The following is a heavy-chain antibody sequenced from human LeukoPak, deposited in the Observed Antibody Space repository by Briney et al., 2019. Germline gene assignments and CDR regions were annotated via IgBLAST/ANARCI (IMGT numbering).Heavy chain of an antibody. J-gene: IGHJ6*03. CDR1: GFAFSSYS. CDR2: ISSSGSII. Sequence: GGSLRLSCAVSGFAFSSYSMNWVRQAPGKGLEWVSYISSSGSIIYYADSVKGRFTISRDNAKNSLSLQMNSLRAEDTAVYYCARDLQFATLYYYYMDVWGKGTTVTVSS. V-gene: IGHV3-48*01. CDR3: ARDLQFATLYYYYMDV. D-gene: IGHD2-15*01.